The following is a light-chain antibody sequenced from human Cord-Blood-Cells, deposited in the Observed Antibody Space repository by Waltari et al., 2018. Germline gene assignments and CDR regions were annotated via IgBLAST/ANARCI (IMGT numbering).Light chain of an antibody. Sequence: QSALTQPASVPGSPGQSITISCTGTSSDVGGYNYVSWYQQHPGKAPKLMIYEVSNRPAGVSNRFSGSQSGNTASLTISRLQAEDEADYYCSSYTSSSTYVFGTGTKVTVL. V-gene: IGLV2-14*01. CDR2: EVS. J-gene: IGLJ1*01. CDR1: SSDVGGYNY. CDR3: SSYTSSSTYV.